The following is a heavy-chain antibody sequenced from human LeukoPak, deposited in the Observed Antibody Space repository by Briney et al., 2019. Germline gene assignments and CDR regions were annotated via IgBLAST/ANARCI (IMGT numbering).Heavy chain of an antibody. D-gene: IGHD6-19*01. CDR3: AKDGAQYSSGPECDP. CDR2: ISHDGMNA. J-gene: IGHJ5*02. V-gene: IGHV3-23*01. Sequence: GGSLRLSCAASGLHFSGTAMSWVRQAPGKGLEWVSAISHDGMNAYYADSVKGRFTISRDSSKKTVSLEMSSLTAADTGVYYCAKDGAQYSSGPECDPRGQGALVTVSP. CDR1: GLHFSGTA.